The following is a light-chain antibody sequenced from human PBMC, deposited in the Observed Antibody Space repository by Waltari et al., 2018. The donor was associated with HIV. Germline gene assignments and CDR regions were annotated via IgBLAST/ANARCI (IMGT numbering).Light chain of an antibody. CDR1: QSISSY. CDR3: QQSYSTPLT. CDR2: AAS. Sequence: DIQMTESPSSLSASVGDRVTITCRASQSISSYVNCYQQKPGKAPKLLIYAASSLQSGVPSRFSGSGSGTDFTLTISSLQPEDFATYYCQQSYSTPLTFGGGTKVEIK. J-gene: IGKJ4*01. V-gene: IGKV1-39*01.